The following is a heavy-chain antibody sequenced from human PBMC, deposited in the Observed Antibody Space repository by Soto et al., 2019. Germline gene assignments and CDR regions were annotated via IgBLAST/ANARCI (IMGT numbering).Heavy chain of an antibody. CDR3: ARGANDWYGIAY. V-gene: IGHV3-21*01. CDR2: ISSSSSYI. Sequence: GGSLRLSCAASGFTFSSYSMNWVRQAPGKGLEWVSSISSSSSYIYYADSVKGRFTISRDNAKNSLYLQMNSLRAEDTAVYYWARGANDWYGIAYWGQGSLVPVSS. D-gene: IGHD3-9*01. CDR1: GFTFSSYS. J-gene: IGHJ4*02.